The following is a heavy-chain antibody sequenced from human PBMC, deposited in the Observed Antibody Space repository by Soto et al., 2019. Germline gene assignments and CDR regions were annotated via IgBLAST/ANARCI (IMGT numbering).Heavy chain of an antibody. J-gene: IGHJ3*01. D-gene: IGHD1-26*01. CDR1: GFTFSTYP. CDR3: AKRQSGRYYAAFDV. CDR2: IHGSGETA. V-gene: IGHV3-23*01. Sequence: RSLRLSCAASGFTFSTYPMAWVRQAPGKGLEWVSSIHGSGETAYYADSVKGRFTISRDNSKNTVYLQMDSLRAEDTAIYYCAKRQSGRYYAAFDVWGQGTVVTVS.